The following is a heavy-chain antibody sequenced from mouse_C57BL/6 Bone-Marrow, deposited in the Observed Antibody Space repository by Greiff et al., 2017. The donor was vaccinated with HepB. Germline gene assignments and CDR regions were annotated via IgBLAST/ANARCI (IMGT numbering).Heavy chain of an antibody. Sequence: QVQLQQPGAELARPGASVKLSCKASGYTFTSYGISWVKQRTGQGLEWIGEIYPRSGNTYYNEKFKGKATLTADKSSSTAYMELRSLTSEDSAVYFCARELLRGDFDVWGTGTTVTVSS. CDR1: GYTFTSYG. J-gene: IGHJ1*03. CDR2: IYPRSGNT. V-gene: IGHV1-81*01. CDR3: ARELLRGDFDV. D-gene: IGHD1-1*01.